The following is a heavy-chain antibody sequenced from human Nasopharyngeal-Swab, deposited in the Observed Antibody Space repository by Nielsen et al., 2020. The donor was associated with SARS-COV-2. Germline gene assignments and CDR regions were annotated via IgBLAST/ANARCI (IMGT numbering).Heavy chain of an antibody. D-gene: IGHD3-10*01. V-gene: IGHV3-48*03. J-gene: IGHJ6*02. CDR2: ISSSGSTI. Sequence: GESLKISCAASGFTFSSYEMNWVRQAPGKGLEWVSYISSSGSTIYYADSVKGRFTISRDNAKNSLYLQMNSLRAEDTAVYYCASVLSYYGSGSYPYYYYGMDVWGQGTTVTVSS. CDR3: ASVLSYYGSGSYPYYYYGMDV. CDR1: GFTFSSYE.